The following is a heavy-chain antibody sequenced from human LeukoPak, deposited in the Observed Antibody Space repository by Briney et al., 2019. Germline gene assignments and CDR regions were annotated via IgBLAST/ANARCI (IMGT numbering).Heavy chain of an antibody. D-gene: IGHD2-15*01. J-gene: IGHJ4*02. Sequence: KAGGSLRLSCAASGFTFSSHSMNWVRQAPGKGLEWVSSISSSTSYIYYADSVKGRFTISRDNSKNTLYLQMNSLRAEDTAVYYCAKDRAPPGVWWALFDYWGQGTLVTVSS. CDR2: ISSSTSYI. CDR1: GFTFSSHS. V-gene: IGHV3-21*04. CDR3: AKDRAPPGVWWALFDY.